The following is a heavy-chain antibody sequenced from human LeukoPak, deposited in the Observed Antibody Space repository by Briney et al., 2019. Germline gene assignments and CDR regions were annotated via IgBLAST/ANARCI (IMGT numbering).Heavy chain of an antibody. D-gene: IGHD6-19*01. V-gene: IGHV3-30*18. CDR2: ISYDGSNK. CDR1: GFTFSSYG. CDR3: AKVVRSGWYYFDY. J-gene: IGHJ4*02. Sequence: HPGGSLRLSCAASGFTFSSYGMHWVRQAPGKGLEWVAVISYDGSNKYYADSVKGRFTISRDNSKNTLYLQMNSLRAEDTAVYYCAKVVRSGWYYFDYWGQGTLVTVSS.